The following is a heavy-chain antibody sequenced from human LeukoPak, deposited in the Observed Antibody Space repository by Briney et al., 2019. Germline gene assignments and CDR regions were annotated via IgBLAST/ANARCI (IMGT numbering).Heavy chain of an antibody. CDR3: ARGGSSSWENWFDP. CDR2: INWNGGST. Sequence: PGGSLRLSCAASGFTFDDYGMSWVRQAPGKGLEWASGINWNGGSTGYADSVKGRFTISRDNAKNSLYLQMNSLRAEDTALYHCARGGSSSWENWFDPWGQGTLVTVSS. CDR1: GFTFDDYG. D-gene: IGHD6-13*01. V-gene: IGHV3-20*01. J-gene: IGHJ5*02.